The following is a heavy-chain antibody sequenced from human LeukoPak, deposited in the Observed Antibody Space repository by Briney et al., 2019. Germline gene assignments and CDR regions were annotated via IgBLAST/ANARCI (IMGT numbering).Heavy chain of an antibody. D-gene: IGHD3-22*01. V-gene: IGHV4-39*07. CDR3: ARTTDLDSSGYYHFDY. CDR2: IYYSGST. CDR1: GGSISSSSYY. Sequence: SETLSLTCTVSGGSISSSSYYWGWIRQPPGKGLEWIGSIYYSGSTYYNPSLKSRVTISVDTSKKQFSLKLRSVTAADTAVYYCARTTDLDSSGYYHFDYWGQGTLVTVSS. J-gene: IGHJ4*02.